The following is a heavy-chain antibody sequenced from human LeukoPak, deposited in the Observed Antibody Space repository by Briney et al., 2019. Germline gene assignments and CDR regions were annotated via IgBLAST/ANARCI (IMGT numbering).Heavy chain of an antibody. CDR2: ISGGNGNTYYA. J-gene: IGHJ4*02. CDR1: GFPFSSYA. D-gene: IGHD3-9*01. V-gene: IGHV3-23*01. Sequence: GGSLRLTCAASGFPFSSYAMSWVRQSPGKGLEWVSAISGGNGNTYYAYYADSVRGRFTISRDSSKNTLYLQMNSLRAEDTAVYYCAKFYDILTGYFDYWGQGTLVTVSS. CDR3: AKFYDILTGYFDY.